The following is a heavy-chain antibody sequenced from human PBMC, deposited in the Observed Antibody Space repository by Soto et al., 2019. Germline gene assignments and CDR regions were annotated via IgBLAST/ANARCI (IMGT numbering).Heavy chain of an antibody. V-gene: IGHV3-23*01. D-gene: IGHD4-17*01. Sequence: EVQLLESGGGLVQPGGSLRLSCAASGFTFSSYAMSWVRQAPGKXXXGXXXXSXSGGSTYYADSVKGRFTISRDNSKNTLYLQMNSLRAEDTAVYYCAKFLSTTVTYYYYYVMDVWGQGTTVTVSS. CDR1: GFTFSSYA. CDR2: XSXSGGST. CDR3: AKFLSTTVTYYYYYVMDV. J-gene: IGHJ6*02.